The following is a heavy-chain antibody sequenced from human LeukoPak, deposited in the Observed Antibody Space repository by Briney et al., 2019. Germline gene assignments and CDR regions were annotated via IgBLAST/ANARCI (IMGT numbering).Heavy chain of an antibody. CDR3: ASSYDGDY. V-gene: IGHV3-48*02. CDR1: GFTFSSYS. D-gene: IGHD3-22*01. J-gene: IGHJ4*02. CDR2: ISSSSTI. Sequence: PGGSLRLSCAASGFTFSSYSMTWVRQAPGKGLEWVSYISSSSTIYYADSVKGRFTISRDNAKNSLYLQMNSLRDEDTAVYYCASSYDGDYWGQGTLVTVSS.